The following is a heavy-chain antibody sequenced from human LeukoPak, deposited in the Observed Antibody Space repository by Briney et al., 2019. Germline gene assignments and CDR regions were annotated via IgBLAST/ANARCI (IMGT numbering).Heavy chain of an antibody. CDR3: ARAVSVTAAGPGY. CDR1: GGSISNYY. V-gene: IGHV4-59*01. D-gene: IGHD6-13*01. Sequence: SETLSLASTVYGGSISNYYWSWIRQPPGKGLEWIAYIHSSGSTNYNPSLKSRVTISVDMSKNQFSLKLASLTTADTAIYYCARAVSVTAAGPGYWGQGTLVTVSS. CDR2: IHSSGST. J-gene: IGHJ4*02.